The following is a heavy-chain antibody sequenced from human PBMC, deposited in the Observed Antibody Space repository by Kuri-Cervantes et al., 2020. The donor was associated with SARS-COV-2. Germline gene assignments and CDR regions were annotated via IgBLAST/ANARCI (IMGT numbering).Heavy chain of an antibody. CDR1: GFTVSSNY. J-gene: IGHJ4*02. Sequence: GESLKISCAASGFTVSSNYMSWVRQAPGEGLVWVSRLTNDGSDAIFADSVKGRFTISRDNAKNMLYLYMNSLRADDTAVYYCARDSMTTRDFDYWGQGTLVTVSS. V-gene: IGHV3-74*01. CDR2: LTNDGSDA. CDR3: ARDSMTTRDFDY. D-gene: IGHD4-11*01.